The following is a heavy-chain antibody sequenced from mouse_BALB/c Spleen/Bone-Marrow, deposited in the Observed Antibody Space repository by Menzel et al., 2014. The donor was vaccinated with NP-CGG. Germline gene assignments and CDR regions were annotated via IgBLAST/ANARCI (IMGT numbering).Heavy chain of an antibody. CDR1: GYTFTSYW. Sequence: QVQLQQSGAELAKPGASVKMSCKASGYTFTSYWMHWVKQRPGQGLEWIGYINPRTGYTEYNQKFKDKATLTADKSSSTAYMQLSSLQSRDFAVYYCAGAPLLRRRNYFDYWGQGTTLTVSS. J-gene: IGHJ2*01. CDR3: AGAPLLRRRNYFDY. CDR2: INPRTGYT. D-gene: IGHD1-2*01. V-gene: IGHV1-7*01.